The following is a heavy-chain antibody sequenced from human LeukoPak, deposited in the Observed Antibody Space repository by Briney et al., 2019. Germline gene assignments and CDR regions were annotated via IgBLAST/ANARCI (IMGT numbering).Heavy chain of an antibody. CDR1: GYTFTSYG. V-gene: IGHV1-18*01. CDR3: ARDTEWLRFDRNGFDI. D-gene: IGHD5-12*01. J-gene: IGHJ3*02. Sequence: ASVKVSCKASGYTFTSYGISWVRQAPGQGLEWMGWVSAYNGNTNYAQKLQGRVTMTTDTSTSTAYMELRSLRSDDTAVYYCARDTEWLRFDRNGFDIWGQGTMVTVSS. CDR2: VSAYNGNT.